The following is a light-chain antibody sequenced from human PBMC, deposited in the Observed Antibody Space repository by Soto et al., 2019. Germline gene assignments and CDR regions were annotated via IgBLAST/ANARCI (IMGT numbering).Light chain of an antibody. CDR2: AGS. J-gene: IGKJ5*01. V-gene: IGKV3-20*01. CDR1: QSVGSSY. CDR3: KQYGSSPSAFGT. Sequence: EVVLTQSPGTLSLSPGERATLSCRASQSVGSSYLAWYQQKPGQAPRLLIYAGSRRATGIPHRFSGSGSGTDFTLTISRLEPEDFAVYYCKQYGSSPSAFGTCGQGTRLDIK.